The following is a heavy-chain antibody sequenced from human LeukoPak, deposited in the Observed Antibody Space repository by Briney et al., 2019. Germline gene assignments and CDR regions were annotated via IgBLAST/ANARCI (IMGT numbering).Heavy chain of an antibody. V-gene: IGHV3-9*01. CDR2: ISWNSGSI. Sequence: TGRSLRLSCAASGFTFDDYAMHWVRQAPGKGLEWVSGISWNSGSIGYADSVEGRFTISRDNPTNSLFLQMNSLRAEDTAMYYCVRLDYGRWGPWGQGIVVTVSS. D-gene: IGHD4-17*01. CDR3: VRLDYGRWGP. J-gene: IGHJ5*02. CDR1: GFTFDDYA.